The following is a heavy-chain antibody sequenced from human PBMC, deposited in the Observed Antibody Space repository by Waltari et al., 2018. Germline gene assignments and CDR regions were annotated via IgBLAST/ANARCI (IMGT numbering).Heavy chain of an antibody. CDR1: GFTFSSYW. CDR3: ARDRIAAAGTPDAFDI. J-gene: IGHJ3*02. Sequence: EVQLVESGGGLVQPGGSLRLSCAASGFTFSSYWMSSVRQAPGKGLEWVANIKQDGSEKYYVDSVKGRFTISRDNAKNSLYLQMNSLRAEDTAVYYCARDRIAAAGTPDAFDIWGQGTMVTVSS. V-gene: IGHV3-7*01. CDR2: IKQDGSEK. D-gene: IGHD6-13*01.